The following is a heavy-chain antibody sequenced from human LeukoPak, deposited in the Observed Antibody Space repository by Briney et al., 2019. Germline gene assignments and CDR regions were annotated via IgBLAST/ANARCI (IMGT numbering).Heavy chain of an antibody. CDR2: ISSSSSYI. Sequence: PGGSLRLSCAASGFTFSSYGMSWVRQAPGKGLEWVSSISSSSSYIYYADSVKGRFTISRDNAKNSLYLQMNSLRAEDTAVYYCARSHETSYYDSSGYYSGSYYFDYWGQGTLVTVSS. CDR1: GFTFSSYG. D-gene: IGHD3-22*01. CDR3: ARSHETSYYDSSGYYSGSYYFDY. J-gene: IGHJ4*02. V-gene: IGHV3-21*01.